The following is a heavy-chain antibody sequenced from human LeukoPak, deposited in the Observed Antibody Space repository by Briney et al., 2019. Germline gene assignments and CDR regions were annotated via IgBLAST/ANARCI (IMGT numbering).Heavy chain of an antibody. CDR3: ARDSSLFWVHYYYYMDV. CDR1: GGSISSGSYY. V-gene: IGHV4-61*02. D-gene: IGHD6-6*01. CDR2: IYTSGST. J-gene: IGHJ6*03. Sequence: PSQTLSPTCTVSGGSISSGSYYWSWIRQPAGKGLEWIGRIYTSGSTNYNPSLKSRVTISVDTSKNQFSLKLSSVTAADTAVYYCARDSSLFWVHYYYYMDVWGKGTTVTVSS.